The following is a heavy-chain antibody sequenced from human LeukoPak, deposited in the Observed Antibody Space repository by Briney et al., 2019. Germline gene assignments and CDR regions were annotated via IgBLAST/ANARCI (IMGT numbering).Heavy chain of an antibody. Sequence: SETLSLTCAVYGGSFSGYYWSWIRQPPGKGLEWIGEINHSGSTNYNPSLKSRVTISVDTPKNQFSLKLSSVTAADTAVYYCAREITFGGVIVYFDYWGQGTLVTVSS. V-gene: IGHV4-34*01. CDR1: GGSFSGYY. CDR2: INHSGST. J-gene: IGHJ4*02. CDR3: AREITFGGVIVYFDY. D-gene: IGHD3-16*02.